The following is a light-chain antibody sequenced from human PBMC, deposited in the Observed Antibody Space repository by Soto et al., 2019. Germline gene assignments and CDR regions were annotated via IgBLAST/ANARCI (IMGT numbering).Light chain of an antibody. CDR1: SSDVGGYKY. CDR3: RSYAGINNLGV. J-gene: IGLJ1*01. V-gene: IGLV2-8*01. CDR2: EVN. Sequence: QSALTQPPSASGSPGQSVTISCTGTSSDVGGYKYVSWYQQHPGKAPKLMIFEVNKRPSGVPDRFSGSTSGNTASLTVSGHQAEDEADYYCRSYAGINNLGVFGTGTKVTVL.